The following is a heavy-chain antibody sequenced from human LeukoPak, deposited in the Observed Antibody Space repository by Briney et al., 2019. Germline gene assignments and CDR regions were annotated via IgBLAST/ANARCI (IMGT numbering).Heavy chain of an antibody. CDR2: INHSGST. CDR3: ARDQGPFTMVLDP. J-gene: IGHJ5*02. V-gene: IGHV4-34*09. CDR1: GGSFSGYY. Sequence: SETLSLTCAVSGGSFSGYYWSWIRQPPGKGLEWVGEINHSGSTNYNPSLKSRVTISVDTSKNQFSLKLSSVTAADTAVYYCARDQGPFTMVLDPWGQGTLVTVSS. D-gene: IGHD3-10*01.